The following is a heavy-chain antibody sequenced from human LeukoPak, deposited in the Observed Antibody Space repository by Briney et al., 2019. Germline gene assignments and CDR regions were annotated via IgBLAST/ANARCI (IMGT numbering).Heavy chain of an antibody. J-gene: IGHJ3*02. CDR3: ARDRRGVTAAPAFDI. Sequence: GGSLRLSCAASGFTFSSYAMHWVRQAPGKGLEWVAVISYDGSNKYYADSVKGRFTISRDNSKNTLYLQMNSLRAEDTAVYYCARDRRGVTAAPAFDIWGQGTMVTVSS. D-gene: IGHD2-21*02. V-gene: IGHV3-30-3*01. CDR2: ISYDGSNK. CDR1: GFTFSSYA.